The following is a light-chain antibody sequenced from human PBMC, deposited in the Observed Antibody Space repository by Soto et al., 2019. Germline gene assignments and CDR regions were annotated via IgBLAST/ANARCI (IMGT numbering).Light chain of an antibody. Sequence: QSVLTQPPSASGSPGQSVTISCTGTNTDIGVYDFVSWYQHHPGKAPRLIIYEVVQRPSGVPDRFSGSKSGNTASLTVSGLQAADEADYFCKSYAGSNTYVFGIGTKLTVL. V-gene: IGLV2-8*01. CDR1: NTDIGVYDF. CDR2: EVV. J-gene: IGLJ1*01. CDR3: KSYAGSNTYV.